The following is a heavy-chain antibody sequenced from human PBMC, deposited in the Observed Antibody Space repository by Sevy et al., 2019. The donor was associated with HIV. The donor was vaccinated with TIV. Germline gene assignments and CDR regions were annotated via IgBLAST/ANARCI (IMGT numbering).Heavy chain of an antibody. CDR2: IHYSGST. CDR1: GGSISSNY. J-gene: IGHJ4*02. CDR3: ARLPASSGWSYYFDY. D-gene: IGHD6-19*01. V-gene: IGHV4-59*01. Sequence: SETLSLTCTVSGGSISSNYWSWILQPPGKALEWIGYIHYSGSTNYNPSLKSRVTISVDTSKNQFSLKLSSVTAADTAVYYCARLPASSGWSYYFDYWGQGTLVTVSS.